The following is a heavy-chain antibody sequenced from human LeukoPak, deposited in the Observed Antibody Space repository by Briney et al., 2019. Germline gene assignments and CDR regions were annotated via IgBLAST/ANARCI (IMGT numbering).Heavy chain of an antibody. V-gene: IGHV3-30*04. CDR1: GFTFSSYA. CDR3: ARDPFDFWSGYYSYYFDY. J-gene: IGHJ4*02. D-gene: IGHD3-3*01. CDR2: ISYDGSNK. Sequence: GGSLRLSCAASGFTFSSYAMHWVRQAPGKGLEWVAVISYDGSNKYHADSVKGRFTISRDNSKNTLYLQMNSLRAEDTAVYYCARDPFDFWSGYYSYYFDYWGQGTLVTVSS.